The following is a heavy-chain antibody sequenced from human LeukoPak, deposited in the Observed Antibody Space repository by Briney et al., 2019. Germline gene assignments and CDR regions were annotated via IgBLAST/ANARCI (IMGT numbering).Heavy chain of an antibody. J-gene: IGHJ6*02. V-gene: IGHV3-9*01. CDR2: INWNGGGT. D-gene: IGHD1-26*01. Sequence: GGSLRLPCAATGFPFKDYGMHWVRQPPGKGLEWVSSINWNGGGTDYADSVKGRFTISRDNAKNSLYLQLSSLRPEDTALYYCAKHMRATNTYSFFGLDVWGQGTTVTVSS. CDR3: AKHMRATNTYSFFGLDV. CDR1: GFPFKDYG.